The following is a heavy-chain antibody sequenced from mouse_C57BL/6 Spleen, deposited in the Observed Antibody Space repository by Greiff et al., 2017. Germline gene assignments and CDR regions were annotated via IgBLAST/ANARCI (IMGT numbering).Heavy chain of an antibody. CDR3: ARRGSRYFDV. CDR2: IDPSDSET. D-gene: IGHD1-1*01. V-gene: IGHV1-52*01. CDR1: GYTFTSYW. Sequence: QVQLKQPGAELVRPGSSVKLSCKASGYTFTSYWMHWVKQRPIQGLEWIGNIDPSDSETHYNQKFKDKATLTVDKSSSTAYMQLSSLTSEDSAVYYCARRGSRYFDVWGTGTTVTVSS. J-gene: IGHJ1*03.